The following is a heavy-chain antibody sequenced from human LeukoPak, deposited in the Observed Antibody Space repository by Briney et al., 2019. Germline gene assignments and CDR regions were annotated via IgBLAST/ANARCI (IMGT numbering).Heavy chain of an antibody. D-gene: IGHD3-3*01. CDR3: AKDGGDFWSGFRYYFDY. CDR1: GFTFSSYA. V-gene: IGHV3-23*01. Sequence: GGSLRLSCAASGFTFSSYAMSWVRQAPGKGLEWVSAISGSGGSTYYADSVKGWFTISRDNSKNTLYLQMNSLRAEDTAVYYCAKDGGDFWSGFRYYFDYWGQGTLVTVSS. J-gene: IGHJ4*02. CDR2: ISGSGGST.